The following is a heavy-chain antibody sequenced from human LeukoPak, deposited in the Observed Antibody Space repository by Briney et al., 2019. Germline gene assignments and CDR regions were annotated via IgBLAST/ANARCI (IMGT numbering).Heavy chain of an antibody. CDR1: GGSISSGAYY. D-gene: IGHD4-17*01. CDR3: ARSGDYGDYY. CDR2: IYYSGST. V-gene: IGHV4-30-4*01. Sequence: PSETLSLTCTVSGGSISSGAYYWGWIRQPPGKGLEWIGSIYYSGSTYYNPSLKSRVTISVDTSKNQFSLKLSSVTAADTAVYYCARSGDYGDYYWGQGTMVTVSS. J-gene: IGHJ4*02.